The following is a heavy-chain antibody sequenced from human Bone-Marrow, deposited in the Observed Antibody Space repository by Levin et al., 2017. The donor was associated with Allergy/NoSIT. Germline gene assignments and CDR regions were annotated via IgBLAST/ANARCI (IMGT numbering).Heavy chain of an antibody. CDR3: ARQDRLGHGAPNWFDP. CDR1: GGSISCNGYY. D-gene: IGHD4-17*01. V-gene: IGHV4-39*01. CDR2: IDCGGST. Sequence: PSETLSLTCTVSGGSISCNGYYWGWIRQPPGKDLEWIGSIDCGGSTYYNPSLKSRVTISVDTSKNQFSLNLSSVTAADTAVYYCARQDRLGHGAPNWFDPWGQGTLVTVSS. J-gene: IGHJ5*02.